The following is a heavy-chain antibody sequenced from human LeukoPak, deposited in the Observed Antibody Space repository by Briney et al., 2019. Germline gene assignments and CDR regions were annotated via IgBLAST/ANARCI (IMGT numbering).Heavy chain of an antibody. CDR2: IYYSGST. CDR3: ARGHYDILTGYPIYYYYYGMDV. CDR1: GGSISSYY. Sequence: SETLSLTCTVSGGSISSYYWSWIRQPPGKGLEWIGYIYYSGSTNYNPSLKSRVTISVDTSKNQFSLKLSSVTAADTAVYYCARGHYDILTGYPIYYYYYGMDVWGQGTTVTVSS. D-gene: IGHD3-9*01. V-gene: IGHV4-59*01. J-gene: IGHJ6*02.